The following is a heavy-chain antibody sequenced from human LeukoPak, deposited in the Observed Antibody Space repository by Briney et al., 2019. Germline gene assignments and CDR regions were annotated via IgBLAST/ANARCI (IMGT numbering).Heavy chain of an antibody. D-gene: IGHD3-22*01. V-gene: IGHV1-18*01. CDR1: GYTFTSYG. J-gene: IGHJ4*02. Sequence: ASVKVSCKASGYTFTSYGISWVRQAPGQGLEWMGWISAYNGNTNYAQKLQGRVTMTTDTSTSTAYMELRSLRSDDTAVYYCARGRWSSGYYSSFDYWGQGTLVTVSS. CDR2: ISAYNGNT. CDR3: ARGRWSSGYYSSFDY.